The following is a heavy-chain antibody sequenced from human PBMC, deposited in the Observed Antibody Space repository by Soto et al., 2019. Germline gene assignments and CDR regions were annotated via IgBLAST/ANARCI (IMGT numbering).Heavy chain of an antibody. V-gene: IGHV1-18*01. CDR3: ARSTYYYDSSGNYGEADY. Sequence: GASVKVSCKASGYTFTSYGISWVRQAPGQGLEWMGWISAYNGNTNYAQKLQGRVTMTTDTSTSTAYMELRSLRSDDTAVYYCARSTYYYDSSGNYGEADYWGQGTLVTVS. D-gene: IGHD3-22*01. CDR2: ISAYNGNT. CDR1: GYTFTSYG. J-gene: IGHJ4*02.